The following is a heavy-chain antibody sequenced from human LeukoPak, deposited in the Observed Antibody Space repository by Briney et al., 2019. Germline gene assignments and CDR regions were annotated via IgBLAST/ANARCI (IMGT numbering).Heavy chain of an antibody. V-gene: IGHV4-39*01. CDR3: ARLVCGGGSCPAEFDY. Sequence: SETLSLTCIVSGGSISSGGHYWGWIRQPPGKGLEWIGSIYYSGSTYYNPSLNNRVTIFIDMSKNQFSLRLNSVTATDTAVYYCARLVCGGGSCPAEFDYWGQGTLVTVSS. CDR2: IYYSGST. J-gene: IGHJ4*02. CDR1: GGSISSGGHY. D-gene: IGHD2-15*01.